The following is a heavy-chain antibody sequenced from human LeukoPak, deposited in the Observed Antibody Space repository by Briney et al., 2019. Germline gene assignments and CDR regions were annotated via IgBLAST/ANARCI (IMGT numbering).Heavy chain of an antibody. CDR3: ARDYGDYEPGRHHYYYYYMDV. CDR1: GFTFSSYG. D-gene: IGHD4-17*01. Sequence: PGGSLRLSCAASGFTFSSYGMSWVRQAPGKGLEWVSAISGSGGSTFYADSVKGRFTMSRDNAKKSLFLQMNSLRAEDTAVYYCARDYGDYEPGRHHYYYYYMDVWGKGTTVTVSS. J-gene: IGHJ6*03. V-gene: IGHV3-23*01. CDR2: ISGSGGST.